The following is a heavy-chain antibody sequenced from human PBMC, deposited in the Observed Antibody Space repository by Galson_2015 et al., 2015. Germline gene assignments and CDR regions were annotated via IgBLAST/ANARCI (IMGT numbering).Heavy chain of an antibody. J-gene: IGHJ6*02. V-gene: IGHV3-7*03. D-gene: IGHD1-7*01. CDR1: EFTFSIYW. Sequence: SLRLSCAASEFTFSIYWMSWVRQAPGKGLEWVANIKEDGSEKYYVDSVKGRFSISRDNAKNSLYLQMNSLRAEDTAVYYCARDAGTPGYCYYGMDVWGQGTTVTVSS. CDR2: IKEDGSEK. CDR3: ARDAGTPGYCYYGMDV.